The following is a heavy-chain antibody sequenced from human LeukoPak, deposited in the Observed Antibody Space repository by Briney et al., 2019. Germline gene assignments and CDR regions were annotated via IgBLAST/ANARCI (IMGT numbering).Heavy chain of an antibody. CDR1: GGSISSGDYY. Sequence: SETLSLTCTVSGGSISSGDYYWSWIRQPPGKGLEWIGYIYYSGSTYYNPSLKSRVTISVDTSKNQFSLKLSSVTAADTAVYHCARVPYSGYDGYYFDYWGQGTLVTVSS. V-gene: IGHV4-30-4*01. CDR2: IYYSGST. D-gene: IGHD5-12*01. CDR3: ARVPYSGYDGYYFDY. J-gene: IGHJ4*02.